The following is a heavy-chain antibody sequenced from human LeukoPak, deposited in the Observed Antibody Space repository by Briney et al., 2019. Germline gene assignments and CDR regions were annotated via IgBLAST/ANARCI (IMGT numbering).Heavy chain of an antibody. V-gene: IGHV3-23*01. Sequence: GGSLRLSCPASAFTFSSYAMSWVRPAPGKGLEWDSAISGSGGSTYYADSVKGRFTISRDNSKNTLYLQMNSLRAEDTAVYYCAKGAGYSYGPLDYWGQGTLVTVSS. CDR3: AKGAGYSYGPLDY. J-gene: IGHJ4*02. CDR2: ISGSGGST. D-gene: IGHD5-18*01. CDR1: AFTFSSYA.